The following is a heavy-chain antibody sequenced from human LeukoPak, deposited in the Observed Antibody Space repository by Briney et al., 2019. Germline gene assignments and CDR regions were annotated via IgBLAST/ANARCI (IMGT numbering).Heavy chain of an antibody. D-gene: IGHD6-13*01. J-gene: IGHJ6*03. CDR2: MYHSGST. CDR1: GYSISSGYY. CDR3: ARDGDTSSWQRYYYMDV. Sequence: SETLSLTCTVSGYSISSGYYWGWIRQPPGKGLEWIGSMYHSGSTYYNPSLKSRVTISLDTSKNQFSLELSAVTAADTAVYYCARDGDTSSWQRYYYMDVWGKGTTVTVSS. V-gene: IGHV4-38-2*02.